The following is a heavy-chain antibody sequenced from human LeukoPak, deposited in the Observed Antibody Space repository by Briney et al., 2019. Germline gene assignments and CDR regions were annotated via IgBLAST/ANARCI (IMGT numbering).Heavy chain of an antibody. J-gene: IGHJ4*02. D-gene: IGHD3-22*01. Sequence: SETLSLTCTVSGGSISSYYWSWIRQPAGKGLEWIGRIYTSGSTNYNPSLKSRVTMSVDTSKNQFSLKLSSVTAADRAVYYCASDYYDSSGYTVFDYWGQGTLVTVSS. CDR3: ASDYYDSSGYTVFDY. CDR1: GGSISSYY. V-gene: IGHV4-4*07. CDR2: IYTSGST.